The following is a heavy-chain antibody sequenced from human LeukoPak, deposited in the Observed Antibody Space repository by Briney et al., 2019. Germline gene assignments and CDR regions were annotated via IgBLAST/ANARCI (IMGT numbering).Heavy chain of an antibody. CDR3: ASQGPRIAHYYYYGMDV. D-gene: IGHD6-13*01. Sequence: GGSLRLSCAASGFIFSSYWMHWVRQAPGKGLVWVSRINSDGSSTSYADSVKGRFTISRDNAKNTLYLQMNSLRAEDTAVYYCASQGPRIAHYYYYGMDVWGQGTTVTVSS. CDR1: GFIFSSYW. CDR2: INSDGSST. J-gene: IGHJ6*02. V-gene: IGHV3-74*01.